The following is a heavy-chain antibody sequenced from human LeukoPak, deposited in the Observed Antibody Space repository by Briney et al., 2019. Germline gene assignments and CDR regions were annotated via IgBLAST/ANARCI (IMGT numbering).Heavy chain of an antibody. CDR2: INPTSGGT. Sequence: ASVKVSCKVSGYNFPGYYMHWVRQAPGQGLEWMGWINPTSGGTSYAQKFQGRVTMTRDTSISTAYVELSSLRSDDTAVYYCARSRLGYCSGGACYASDYWGQGTLVTVSS. J-gene: IGHJ4*02. D-gene: IGHD2-15*01. V-gene: IGHV1-2*02. CDR1: GYNFPGYY. CDR3: ARSRLGYCSGGACYASDY.